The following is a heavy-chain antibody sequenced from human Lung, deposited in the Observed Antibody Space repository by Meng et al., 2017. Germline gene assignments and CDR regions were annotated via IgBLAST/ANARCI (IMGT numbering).Heavy chain of an antibody. J-gene: IGHJ4*02. Sequence: GRLQQWAAGRLNPSETLSLSCVVSGGSFSDYYWSWIRQPPGKGLEWIGEINHSGSTNYNPSLESRATISVDTSQNNLSLKLSSVTAADSAVYYCARGPTTMAHDFDYWGQGTLVTVSS. V-gene: IGHV4-34*01. CDR3: ARGPTTMAHDFDY. CDR1: GGSFSDYY. CDR2: INHSGST. D-gene: IGHD4-11*01.